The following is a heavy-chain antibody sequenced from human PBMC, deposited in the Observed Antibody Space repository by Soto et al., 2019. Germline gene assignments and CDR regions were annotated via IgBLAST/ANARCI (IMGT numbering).Heavy chain of an antibody. CDR1: GFTFSNAW. Sequence: EVQLVESGGGLVKPGGSLRLSCAASGFTFSNAWMSWVRQAPGKGLEWVGRIKSKTDGGTTDYAAPVKGRFTISRDDSXXTLYLQMNSLKTEDTAVYYCTTTVVTFYYYYGMDVWGQGTTVTVSS. V-gene: IGHV3-15*01. CDR3: TTTVVTFYYYYGMDV. D-gene: IGHD2-15*01. J-gene: IGHJ6*02. CDR2: IKSKTDGGTT.